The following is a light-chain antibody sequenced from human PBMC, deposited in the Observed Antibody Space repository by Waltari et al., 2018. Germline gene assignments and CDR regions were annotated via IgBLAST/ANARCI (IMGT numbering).Light chain of an antibody. CDR3: CSYAGSSTYVV. CDR2: EGS. J-gene: IGLJ2*01. Sequence: QSALTQPASVSGSPGQSITISFTGTSSNGGSFNLFSWYQQHPGKAPKLMIYEGSKRPSGVSNRFSGSKSGNTASLTISGLQAEDEADYYCCSYAGSSTYVVFGGGTKLTVL. V-gene: IGLV2-23*01. CDR1: SSNGGSFNL.